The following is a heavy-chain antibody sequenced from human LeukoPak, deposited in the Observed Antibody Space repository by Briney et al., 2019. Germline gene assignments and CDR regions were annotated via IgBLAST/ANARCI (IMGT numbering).Heavy chain of an antibody. CDR1: GGSIGGYC. CDR2: IYYYGST. D-gene: IGHD5-12*01. CDR3: ARGFGESSGYDF. Sequence: SEALSLTCTVSGGSIGGYCWSWIRQPPGKGLEWIGYIYYYGSTNNNPSLKSRVAISVDTSKNQFSLRLTSVTVADTAVYYCARGFGESSGYDFWGQGTLVTVSS. J-gene: IGHJ4*02. V-gene: IGHV4-59*08.